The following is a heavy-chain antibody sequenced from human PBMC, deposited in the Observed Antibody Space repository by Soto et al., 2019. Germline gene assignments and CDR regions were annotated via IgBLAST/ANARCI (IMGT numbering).Heavy chain of an antibody. CDR2: IYYSGST. D-gene: IGHD3-22*01. CDR1: GGSVSSYY. V-gene: IGHV4-59*02. Sequence: PSETLSLTCTVSGGSVSSYYWSWIRQPPGKGLEWIGYIYYSGSTNYNPSLKSRVTISVDTSKNQFSLKLSSVTAADTAVYYCARYYYDTGGHYYFDYWGEGTLVTVLL. J-gene: IGHJ4*02. CDR3: ARYYYDTGGHYYFDY.